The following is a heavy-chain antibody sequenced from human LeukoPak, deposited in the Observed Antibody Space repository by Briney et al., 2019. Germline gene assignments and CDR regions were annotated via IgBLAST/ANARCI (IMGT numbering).Heavy chain of an antibody. J-gene: IGHJ4*02. CDR2: ICYSGST. V-gene: IGHV4-59*01. Sequence: PSETLSLTCTVSGGSISSYYWSWIRQPPGKGLEWIGYICYSGSTNYNPSLKSRVTISVDTSKNQFSLKLSSVTAADTAVYYCARVLKNYYDSSGYCDYWGQGTLVTVSS. D-gene: IGHD3-22*01. CDR3: ARVLKNYYDSSGYCDY. CDR1: GGSISSYY.